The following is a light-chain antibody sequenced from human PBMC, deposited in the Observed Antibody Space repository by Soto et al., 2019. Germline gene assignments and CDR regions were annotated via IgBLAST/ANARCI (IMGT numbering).Light chain of an antibody. CDR3: QQYYSTVT. CDR2: LAS. Sequence: DIVMTQSPDSLAVSLGERATINCKSSQSVLYSSNNKNYLAWYQQKPGQPPKLLIYLASTRESGVPDRFSGSGSGTDFTLTISSLQAEDVAVYYCQQYYSTVTVGGGTKVDIK. J-gene: IGKJ4*01. CDR1: QSVLYSSNNKNY. V-gene: IGKV4-1*01.